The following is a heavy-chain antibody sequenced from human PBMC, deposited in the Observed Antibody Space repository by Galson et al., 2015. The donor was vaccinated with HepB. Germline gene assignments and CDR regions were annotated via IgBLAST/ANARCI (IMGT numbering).Heavy chain of an antibody. CDR1: GFTFDDYA. J-gene: IGHJ4*02. CDR3: AKDALDDYYDRQSGFDY. CDR2: IGWNSGSI. D-gene: IGHD3-22*01. V-gene: IGHV3-9*01. Sequence: SLRLSCAASGFTFDDYAMHWVRQAPGKGLEWVSGIGWNSGSIGYADSVKGRFTISRDNAKNSLYLQMNSLRAEDTALYYCAKDALDDYYDRQSGFDYWGQGTLVTVSS.